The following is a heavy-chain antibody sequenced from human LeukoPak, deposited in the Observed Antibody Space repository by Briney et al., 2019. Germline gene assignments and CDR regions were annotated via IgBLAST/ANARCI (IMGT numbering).Heavy chain of an antibody. CDR3: ARGYGY. CDR2: IRYDGSNK. Sequence: GGSLRLSCAASGFTFSNYAMHWVRQAPGKGLEWVTFIRYDGSNKYYADSVKGRFTISRDNAKNSLYLQMNSLRAEDTAVYYCARGYGYWGQGTLVTVSS. D-gene: IGHD4-17*01. J-gene: IGHJ4*02. V-gene: IGHV3-30*02. CDR1: GFTFSNYA.